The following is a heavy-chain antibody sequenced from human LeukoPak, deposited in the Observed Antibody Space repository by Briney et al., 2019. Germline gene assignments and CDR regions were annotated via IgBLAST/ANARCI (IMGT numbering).Heavy chain of an antibody. CDR3: VKDSSMVRGDYDYFDN. V-gene: IGHV3-23*01. D-gene: IGHD3-10*01. CDR2: ISDSGDRT. CDR1: GFTFGGYV. J-gene: IGHJ4*02. Sequence: GGSLSLSCAASGFTFGGYVMGWVRQAPGKGLEWVSGISDSGDRTYYADSVKGRFTISRDNSKNTLYLQMNSLRAEDTAVYYCVKDSSMVRGDYDYFDNWGQGTLVTVSS.